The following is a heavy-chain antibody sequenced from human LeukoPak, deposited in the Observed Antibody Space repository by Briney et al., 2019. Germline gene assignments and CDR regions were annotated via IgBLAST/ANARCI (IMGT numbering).Heavy chain of an antibody. Sequence: SETLSLTCTVSGGSISSYYWSWIRQPPGKGLEWIGYIYYSGSTNYNPSLKSRVTISVDASKNQFSLKLSSVTAADTAVYYCARAYYYYYYMDVWGKGTTVTVSS. J-gene: IGHJ6*03. CDR3: ARAYYYYYYMDV. CDR2: IYYSGST. CDR1: GGSISSYY. V-gene: IGHV4-59*01.